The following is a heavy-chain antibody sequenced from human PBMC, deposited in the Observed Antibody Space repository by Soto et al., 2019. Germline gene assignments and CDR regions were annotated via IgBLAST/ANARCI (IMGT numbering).Heavy chain of an antibody. CDR2: INHSGTT. Sequence: SETLSLTCAVYGGSFSGYYWSWIRQPPGKGLEWIWEINHSGTTNYNPSLKSRVTISVDTSKNQFSLKLSSVTAADTAGYYCARGSSSRGFDPWGQGTLVTVSS. D-gene: IGHD6-13*01. J-gene: IGHJ5*02. CDR1: GGSFSGYY. V-gene: IGHV4-34*01. CDR3: ARGSSSRGFDP.